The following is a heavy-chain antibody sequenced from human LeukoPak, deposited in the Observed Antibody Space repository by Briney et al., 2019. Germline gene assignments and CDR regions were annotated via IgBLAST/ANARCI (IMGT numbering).Heavy chain of an antibody. D-gene: IGHD1-14*01. J-gene: IGHJ4*02. Sequence: SQTLSLTCTVSGGSISNGGYYWSWIRQHPGKGLEWIGYIYDSGTTYYSPALQSRVTISVDTSDNKFSLKLRSLTAADTAVYYCARGGDRRGFDYWGQGTLVTVSS. CDR2: IYDSGTT. V-gene: IGHV4-31*03. CDR1: GGSISNGGYY. CDR3: ARGGDRRGFDY.